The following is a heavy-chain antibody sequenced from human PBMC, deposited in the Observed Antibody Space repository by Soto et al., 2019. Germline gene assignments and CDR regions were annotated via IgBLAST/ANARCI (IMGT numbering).Heavy chain of an antibody. D-gene: IGHD6-19*01. V-gene: IGHV1-69*02. CDR3: ARSMQEDTGVAGPKDIWFDP. Sequence: QVQLVQSGAEVKRPGSSVKVSCQTSGGTFRTYTINWVRQAPGQGHEWMGRIIPILDVANYAQKFQGRVTLTAYKAGATAHRALRSLRSEDTAVYYCARSMQEDTGVAGPKDIWFDPWGQGTLVTVSS. CDR1: GGTFRTYT. CDR2: IIPILDVA. J-gene: IGHJ5*02.